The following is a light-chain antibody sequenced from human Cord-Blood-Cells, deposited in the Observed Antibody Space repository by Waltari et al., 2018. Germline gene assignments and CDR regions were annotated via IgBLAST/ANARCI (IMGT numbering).Light chain of an antibody. CDR2: AAS. V-gene: IGKV1-39*01. CDR3: QQSYSTPLT. Sequence: DIKMTQSPSSLSASVGDRVTITCRASQSISSYLNWYQQKPGKAPKLLIYAASSLQSGGPSRFSCSGSGTDFTLNIRSLQPEDFSTYYCQQSYSTPLTFRGGTKVEIK. J-gene: IGKJ4*01. CDR1: QSISSY.